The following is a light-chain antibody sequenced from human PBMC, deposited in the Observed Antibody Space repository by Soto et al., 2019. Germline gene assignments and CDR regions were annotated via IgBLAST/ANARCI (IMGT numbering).Light chain of an antibody. CDR3: CSHACIFTLV. CDR1: SSDVGGYNY. V-gene: IGLV2-11*01. Sequence: QSALTQPRSVSGSPGQSVTISCTGTSSDVGGYNYVSWYQKYPGKAPRLMIYDVSKRPSGVPDRFSGSKSGNTASLTISGLQAEDEADYYCCSHACIFTLVFGGGAQLTVL. J-gene: IGLJ2*01. CDR2: DVS.